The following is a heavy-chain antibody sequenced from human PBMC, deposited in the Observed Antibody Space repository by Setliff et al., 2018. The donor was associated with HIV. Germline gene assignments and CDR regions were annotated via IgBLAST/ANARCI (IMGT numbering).Heavy chain of an antibody. CDR3: ARDLDPYFSMAV. V-gene: IGHV3-23*01. CDR1: GFTVDSGA. CDR2: VGCWGTCT. Sequence: GGSLRLSCAGSGFTVDSGAMNWVRQAPGKGLEWVSTVGCWGTCTYFADSVKGRFTISADTSKNTLYLQMTRLSAEDTAVYYCARDLDPYFSMAVWGQGTTVTVSS. J-gene: IGHJ6*02. D-gene: IGHD1-26*01.